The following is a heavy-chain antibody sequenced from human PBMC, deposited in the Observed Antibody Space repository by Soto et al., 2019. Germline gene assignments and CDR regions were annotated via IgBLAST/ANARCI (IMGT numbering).Heavy chain of an antibody. Sequence: PSETLSLTCTVSGYSMSSYYWSWIRQSPGKGLEWIGYIFYSGSTNYNPSLQSRVTISLDTPNNQFSLKLHSLTAADTAVYYCVRGISARQEGYTWFDPWGQGALVTVSS. J-gene: IGHJ5*02. V-gene: IGHV4-59*01. CDR3: VRGISARQEGYTWFDP. D-gene: IGHD6-6*01. CDR1: GYSMSSYY. CDR2: IFYSGST.